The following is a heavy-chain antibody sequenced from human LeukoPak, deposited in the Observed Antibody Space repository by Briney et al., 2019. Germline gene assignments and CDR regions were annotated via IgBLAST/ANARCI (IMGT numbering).Heavy chain of an antibody. CDR1: GYTFTGYY. V-gene: IGHV1-2*02. Sequence: ASVKVSXKASGYTFTGYYMHWVRQAPGQGLEWMGWINPNSGGTNYAQKFQGRVTMTRDTSISTAYMELSRLRSDDTAVYYCARDFTVATPSFDYWGQGTLVTVSS. D-gene: IGHD4-17*01. CDR2: INPNSGGT. J-gene: IGHJ4*02. CDR3: ARDFTVATPSFDY.